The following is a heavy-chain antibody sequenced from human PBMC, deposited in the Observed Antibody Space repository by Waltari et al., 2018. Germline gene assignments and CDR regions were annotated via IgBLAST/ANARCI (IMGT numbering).Heavy chain of an antibody. V-gene: IGHV1-2*02. D-gene: IGHD4-17*01. CDR2: SSPNSGVT. Sequence: QVQLMQSGAEVKKPGASVKVSCKASGYSFNGYYIHWVRQAPGQGLEWMGWSSPNSGVTNYAQKFQARVTMTRDTSISTAYLELSRLTSDDTAIYYCARDPRWAVTKDYFDFWGQGTLVTVSS. CDR3: ARDPRWAVTKDYFDF. CDR1: GYSFNGYY. J-gene: IGHJ4*02.